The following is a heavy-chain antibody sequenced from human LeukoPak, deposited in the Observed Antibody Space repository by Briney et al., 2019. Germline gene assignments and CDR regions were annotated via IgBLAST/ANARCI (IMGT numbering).Heavy chain of an antibody. CDR2: IKEDGSEE. Sequence: GGSLRLSCAASGFTSSTYWMTWVRQAPGKGLEWVANIKEDGSEENHLDSVKGRFSISRDNAKNSLYLHMNSLRAEDTAVYYCAKDHKSGCYDYWGPGILVTVSS. CDR3: AKDHKSGCYDY. D-gene: IGHD6-19*01. J-gene: IGHJ4*02. V-gene: IGHV3-7*01. CDR1: GFTSSTYW.